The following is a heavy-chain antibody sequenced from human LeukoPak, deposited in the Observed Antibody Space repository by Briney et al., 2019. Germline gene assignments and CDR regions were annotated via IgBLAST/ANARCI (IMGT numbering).Heavy chain of an antibody. Sequence: GGSLRLSCAASGFTVSSNYMSWVRQAPGKGLEWVSAIFSGGSTYYADSVKGRFTISRDKSMNTLYLQMNSLRAEDTAVYYCARDMYVGYYHGSGSPFYGLDVWGQGTTVTVSS. CDR3: ARDMYVGYYHGSGSPFYGLDV. CDR1: GFTVSSNY. V-gene: IGHV3-53*01. D-gene: IGHD3-10*01. CDR2: IFSGGST. J-gene: IGHJ6*02.